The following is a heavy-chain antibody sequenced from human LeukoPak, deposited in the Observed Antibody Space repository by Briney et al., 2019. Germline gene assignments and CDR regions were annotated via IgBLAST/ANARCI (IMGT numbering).Heavy chain of an antibody. Sequence: PGGSLRLSCVASKFTFSTYSMNWVRQAPGKGLEWVSYISSSSSTIYYADSVKGRFTISRDNAKNSLYLQMNSLRAEDTAVYYCARGSTYYDSSGQVPFDYWGQGTLVTVSS. CDR3: ARGSTYYDSSGQVPFDY. J-gene: IGHJ4*02. D-gene: IGHD3-22*01. CDR2: ISSSSSTI. CDR1: KFTFSTYS. V-gene: IGHV3-48*01.